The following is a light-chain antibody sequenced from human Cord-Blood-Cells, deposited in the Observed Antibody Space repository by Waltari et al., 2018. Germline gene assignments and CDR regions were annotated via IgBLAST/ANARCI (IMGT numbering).Light chain of an antibody. J-gene: IGLJ2*01. CDR2: DVS. CDR1: SSDVGGYNY. V-gene: IGLV2-14*01. CDR3: SSYTSSSTYVV. Sequence: QPALTQPASVSGSPGQSITISCPGPSSDVGGYNYVSWYQQHPGKAPKLMIYDVSKRPSGVSNRFSGSKSGNTASLTISGLQAEDEADYYCSSYTSSSTYVVFGGGTKLTVL.